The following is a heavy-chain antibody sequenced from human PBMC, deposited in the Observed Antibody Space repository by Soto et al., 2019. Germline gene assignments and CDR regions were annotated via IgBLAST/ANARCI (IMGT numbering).Heavy chain of an antibody. J-gene: IGHJ4*02. D-gene: IGHD4-17*01. CDR3: ARRPLTTVVEVIIDY. Sequence: QVQLQQWGAGLLKPSETLSLTCAVYGGSFSGYYWSWIRQPPGKGLEWIGEINHSGSTNYNPSLKRRVTISVDTSKNQFSLKLSSVTAADTAVYYCARRPLTTVVEVIIDYWGQGTLVTVSS. V-gene: IGHV4-34*01. CDR2: INHSGST. CDR1: GGSFSGYY.